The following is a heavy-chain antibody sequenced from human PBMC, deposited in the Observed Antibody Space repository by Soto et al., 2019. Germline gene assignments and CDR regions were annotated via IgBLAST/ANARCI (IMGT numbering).Heavy chain of an antibody. J-gene: IGHJ6*01. CDR3: ARVYYGAGSYPSYYYCGMDV. Sequence: PGESLKISCKGSGYSFTSYWIGWVRQMPGKGLEWMGIIYPGDSDTRYSPSFQGQVTISADKSISTAYLQWSSLKASDTAMYYCARVYYGAGSYPSYYYCGMDVWGQGTMVTVSS. D-gene: IGHD3-10*01. V-gene: IGHV5-51*01. CDR2: IYPGDSDT. CDR1: GYSFTSYW.